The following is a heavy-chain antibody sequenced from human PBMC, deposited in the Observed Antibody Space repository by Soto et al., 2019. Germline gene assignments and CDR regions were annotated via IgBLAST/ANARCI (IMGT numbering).Heavy chain of an antibody. V-gene: IGHV3-49*04. D-gene: IGHD2-21*02. J-gene: IGHJ4*02. CDR2: IRSKAYGGTT. CDR3: TRGFPPYCGGDCHPYYFDY. Sequence: EVQLVESGGGLVQPGRSLRLSCTASGFTFGDYAMSWVRQAPGKGLEWVGFIRSKAYGGTTEYAASVKGRFTISRDDSKSIAYLQMNSLKTEDTAVYYCTRGFPPYCGGDCHPYYFDYWGQGTLVTVSS. CDR1: GFTFGDYA.